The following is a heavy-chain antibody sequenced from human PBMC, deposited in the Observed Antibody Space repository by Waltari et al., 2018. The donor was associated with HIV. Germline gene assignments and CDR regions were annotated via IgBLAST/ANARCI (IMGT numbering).Heavy chain of an antibody. J-gene: IGHJ6*02. CDR2: IYHRWGT. Sequence: QVQLQESGPGLVKPSGTLSLTCAVSGGSISSSNWWSWVRQPPGKGLEWIGEIYHRWGTNYNPSLKSRVTISVDKSKNQFSLKLSSVTAADTAVYYCARYGLRYFDWVLGGMDVWGQGTTVTVSS. D-gene: IGHD3-9*01. CDR3: ARYGLRYFDWVLGGMDV. V-gene: IGHV4-4*02. CDR1: GGSISSSNW.